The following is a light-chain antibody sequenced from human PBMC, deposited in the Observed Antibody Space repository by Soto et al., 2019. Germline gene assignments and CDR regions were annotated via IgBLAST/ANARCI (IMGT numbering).Light chain of an antibody. CDR3: CSHAGSFTLV. CDR2: DVS. V-gene: IGLV2-11*01. Sequence: QSALTQPRSVSGSPGQSVTISCTGTSSDVGGYNYVSWYQKYPGKAPRLMIYDVSKRPSGVPDRFSGSKSGNTASLTISGLQAEDEADHYCCSHAGSFTLVFGGGTKLTVL. J-gene: IGLJ2*01. CDR1: SSDVGGYNY.